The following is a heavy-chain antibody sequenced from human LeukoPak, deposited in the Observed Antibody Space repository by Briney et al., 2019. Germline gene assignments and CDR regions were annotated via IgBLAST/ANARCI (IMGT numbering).Heavy chain of an antibody. D-gene: IGHD3-16*01. CDR3: ASFMLQEPY. CDR2: INHSGGST. CDR1: GYTFTSYY. Sequence: GASVKLSCKAAGYTFTSYYIHWVRQSPGHRLEWKGIINHSGGSTSYAQKFHGRVTMTRVKLTSTGYMELSSLRSEDTAVYYSASFMLQEPYWGQGTLVTVSS. J-gene: IGHJ4*02. V-gene: IGHV1-46*01.